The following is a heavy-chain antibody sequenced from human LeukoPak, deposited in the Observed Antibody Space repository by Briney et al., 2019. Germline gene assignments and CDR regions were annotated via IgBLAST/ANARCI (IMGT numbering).Heavy chain of an antibody. CDR3: ARAPGRSYYPY. V-gene: IGHV3-74*01. CDR1: GFTFSNHW. J-gene: IGHJ4*02. Sequence: PGGSLRLSCAASGFTFSNHWMHWVRQAPGKGLAWVSRISSDGSRTDYADSVKGRFSISRDNAKNTLYLQMNSLRPEDTAVYYCARAPGRSYYPYWGQGDLVTVSS. D-gene: IGHD1-26*01. CDR2: ISSDGSRT.